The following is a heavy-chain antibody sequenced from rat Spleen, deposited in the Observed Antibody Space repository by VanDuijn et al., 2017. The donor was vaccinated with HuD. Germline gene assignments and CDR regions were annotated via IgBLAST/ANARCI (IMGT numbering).Heavy chain of an antibody. CDR3: TTMRITMMVVITTFDY. Sequence: EVQLVESGGGLVQPGRSMKLSCAASGFTFSNYDMAWVRQAPTKGLEWVASISYDGSSTYYRDSVKGRFTISRDNAKSTLYLQMDSLRSEDTATYYCTTMRITMMVVITTFDYWGQGVMVTVSS. CDR2: ISYDGSST. V-gene: IGHV5-20*01. J-gene: IGHJ2*01. D-gene: IGHD1-12*02. CDR1: GFTFSNYD.